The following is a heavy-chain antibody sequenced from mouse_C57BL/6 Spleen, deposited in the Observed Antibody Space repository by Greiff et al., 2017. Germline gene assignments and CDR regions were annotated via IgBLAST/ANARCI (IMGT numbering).Heavy chain of an antibody. CDR1: GYTFTSYW. Sequence: QVQLQQPGTELVKPGASVKLSCKASGYTFTSYWMHWVKQRPGQGLEWIGNINPSNGGTNYNEKFKSKATLTVEQSSSTAYMQLSSLTSEDPAVYYCARPGGGYYFDYWGQGTTLTVSS. CDR3: ARPGGGYYFDY. V-gene: IGHV1-53*01. J-gene: IGHJ2*01. CDR2: INPSNGGT.